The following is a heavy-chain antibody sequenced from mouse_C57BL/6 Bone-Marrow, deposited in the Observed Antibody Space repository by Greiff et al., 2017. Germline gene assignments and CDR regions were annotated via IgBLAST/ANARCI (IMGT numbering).Heavy chain of an antibody. CDR1: GYTFTSYG. Sequence: QVQLQQSGAELARPGASVKLSFKASGYTFTSYGISWVKQRTGQGLEWIGEIYPRSGNTYYNEKFKGKATLTADKSSSTAYMELRSLTSEDSAVYFCARRGLPWFAYWGQGTLVTVSA. D-gene: IGHD3-3*01. CDR3: ARRGLPWFAY. CDR2: IYPRSGNT. J-gene: IGHJ3*01. V-gene: IGHV1-81*01.